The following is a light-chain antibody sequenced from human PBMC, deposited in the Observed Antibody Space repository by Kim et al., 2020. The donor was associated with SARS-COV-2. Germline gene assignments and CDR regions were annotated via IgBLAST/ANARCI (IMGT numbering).Light chain of an antibody. Sequence: IVMTQSPATLSVSPGERATLSCRATESISDNLAWYQQKPGQAPRLLIYGASTRATGIPARFRGSGSGTEFTLIITTLQSEDFAMYYCQQYKIWPPLTFGRGTKLEIK. CDR3: QQYKIWPPLT. V-gene: IGKV3D-15*01. J-gene: IGKJ4*01. CDR1: ESISDN. CDR2: GAS.